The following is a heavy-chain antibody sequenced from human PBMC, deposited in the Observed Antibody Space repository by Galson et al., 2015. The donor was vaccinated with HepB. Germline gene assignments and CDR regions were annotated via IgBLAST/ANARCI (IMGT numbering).Heavy chain of an antibody. D-gene: IGHD3-22*01. J-gene: IGHJ6*02. CDR3: ARVRGITMIVVADYYYGMDV. Sequence: SVKVSCKASGSTFTSYYMHWVRQAPGQGLEWMGIINPSGGSTSYAQKFQGRVTMTRDTSTSTVYMELSSLRSEDTAVYYCARVRGITMIVVADYYYGMDVWGQGTTVTVSS. CDR2: INPSGGST. V-gene: IGHV1-46*01. CDR1: GSTFTSYY.